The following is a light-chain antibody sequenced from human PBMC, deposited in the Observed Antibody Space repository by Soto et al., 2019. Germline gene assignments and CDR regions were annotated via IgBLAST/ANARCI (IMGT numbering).Light chain of an antibody. CDR2: DAA. J-gene: IGKJ5*01. V-gene: IGKV3D-20*01. Sequence: EIVLTQSPATLSLSPGARATLSCRASQSVSSYLAWHQQKPGQAPMLLIYDAANGATGSPARFRGSGSGTDFTLTISRLEPEDFAVYYCQQYGSSPLITFVQGTRLEIK. CDR1: QSVSSY. CDR3: QQYGSSPLIT.